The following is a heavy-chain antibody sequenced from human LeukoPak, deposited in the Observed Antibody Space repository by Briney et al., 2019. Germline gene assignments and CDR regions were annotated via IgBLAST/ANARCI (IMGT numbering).Heavy chain of an antibody. CDR2: ISYDGSNK. Sequence: GRSLRLSCAASGFTFSSYGMHWLRQPPGKGLEWVAVISYDGSNKYYADSVKGRFTISRDNSKSTLYLQMNSLRAEDTAVYYCAKDSSSRWYEGFDYWGQGTLVTVSS. D-gene: IGHD6-13*01. J-gene: IGHJ4*02. CDR3: AKDSSSRWYEGFDY. CDR1: GFTFSSYG. V-gene: IGHV3-30*18.